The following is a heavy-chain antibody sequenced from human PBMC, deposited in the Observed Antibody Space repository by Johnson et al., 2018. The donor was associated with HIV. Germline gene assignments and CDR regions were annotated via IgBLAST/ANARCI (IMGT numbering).Heavy chain of an antibody. CDR2: ISYDGSNK. CDR3: TTGLSWNDAFHI. D-gene: IGHD1-1*01. Sequence: QVQLVESGGGVVQPGRSLRLSCAASGFTFSTYALHWVRQAPGKGLEWVAFISYDGSNKYYEDSVKGRFTISRDNSKNTLYLQMKSLKTEDTALYYCTTGLSWNDAFHIWAQGTMVTVSS. V-gene: IGHV3-30-3*01. J-gene: IGHJ3*02. CDR1: GFTFSTYA.